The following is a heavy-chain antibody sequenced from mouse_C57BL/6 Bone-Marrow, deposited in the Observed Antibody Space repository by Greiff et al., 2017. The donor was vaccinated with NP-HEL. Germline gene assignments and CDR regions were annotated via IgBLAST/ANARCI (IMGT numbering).Heavy chain of an antibody. CDR2: IWRGGST. CDR1: GFSLTSYG. Sequence: VKLVESGPGLVQPSQSLSITCTVSGFSLTSYGVHWVRQSPGKGLEWLGVIWRGGSTDYNAAFMSRLSITKDNSKSQVFFKMNSLQADDTAIYYCAKREGDYPWFAYWGQGTLVTVSA. D-gene: IGHD2-4*01. CDR3: AKREGDYPWFAY. J-gene: IGHJ3*01. V-gene: IGHV2-5*01.